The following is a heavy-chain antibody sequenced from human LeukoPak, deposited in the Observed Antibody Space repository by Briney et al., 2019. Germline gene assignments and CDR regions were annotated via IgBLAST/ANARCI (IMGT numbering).Heavy chain of an antibody. J-gene: IGHJ4*02. Sequence: GGSLRLSCAASGFAFSSYAMSWVRQAPGKGLEWVSAISGSGGSTYYADSVKGRFTISRDNSKNTLYLQMYSLRAEDTAVYYCAKSSSSSGDYWGQGTLVTVSS. D-gene: IGHD6-6*01. V-gene: IGHV3-23*01. CDR3: AKSSSSSGDY. CDR2: ISGSGGST. CDR1: GFAFSSYA.